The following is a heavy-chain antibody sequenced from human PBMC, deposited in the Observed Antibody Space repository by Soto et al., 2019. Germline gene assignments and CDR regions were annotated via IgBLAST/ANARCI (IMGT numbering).Heavy chain of an antibody. CDR3: ARGDSYGNYYGIDV. V-gene: IGHV4-30-4*01. CDR1: GGSISSVDYY. Sequence: SETLSLTCTVSGGSISSVDYYWSWIRQPPGKGLEWIGYNYYSGNTYYNPSLKSRVTISVDTSKNQFSLKLSSVTAADTAVYYCARGDSYGNYYGIDVWGQGTTVTVSS. CDR2: NYYSGNT. D-gene: IGHD5-18*01. J-gene: IGHJ6*02.